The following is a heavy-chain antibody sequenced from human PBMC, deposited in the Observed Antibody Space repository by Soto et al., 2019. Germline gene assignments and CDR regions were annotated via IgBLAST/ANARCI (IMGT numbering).Heavy chain of an antibody. V-gene: IGHV4-39*01. CDR1: GGSISSSSHY. CDR3: ARHSSGWYEIDY. D-gene: IGHD6-19*01. Sequence: PSETLSLTCTVSGGSISSSSHYWGWIRQSPGKGLEWIGSIYHSGSTYYNPSLNSRVTISVDTSKNQFSLNLRSVTAADTAVYYCARHSSGWYEIDYWGQGTLVTVSS. CDR2: IYHSGST. J-gene: IGHJ4*02.